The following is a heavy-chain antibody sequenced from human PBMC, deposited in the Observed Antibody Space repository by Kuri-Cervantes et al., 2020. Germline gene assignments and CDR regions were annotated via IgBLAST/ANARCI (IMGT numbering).Heavy chain of an antibody. V-gene: IGHV1-8*02. CDR1: GYTFTSHG. Sequence: EQVPCMASGYTFTSHGISWVRQAPGQGLEWMGWMNPNSGNTGYAQKFQGRVTMTSKTSISTAYMELSSLRSEDTAVYYCARGLPKPLYYGMDVWGQGTTVTVSS. J-gene: IGHJ6*02. CDR3: ARGLPKPLYYGMDV. CDR2: MNPNSGNT.